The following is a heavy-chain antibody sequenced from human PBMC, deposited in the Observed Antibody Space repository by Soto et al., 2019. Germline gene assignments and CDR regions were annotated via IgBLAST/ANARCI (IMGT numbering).Heavy chain of an antibody. CDR2: SYSGGST. D-gene: IGHD6-6*01. V-gene: IGHV3-53*04. CDR3: ARGELGRIAALDY. J-gene: IGHJ4*02. CDR1: DFTVSSNY. Sequence: EVQLVESGGGLVQPGGSLRLSCAASDFTVSSNYMSWVRQAPGKGLEWVSVSYSGGSTYYAGSVKGRFTISRHNSKNTLYLQMNSLRGEDTAVYYCARGELGRIAALDYWGQATLVTVSS.